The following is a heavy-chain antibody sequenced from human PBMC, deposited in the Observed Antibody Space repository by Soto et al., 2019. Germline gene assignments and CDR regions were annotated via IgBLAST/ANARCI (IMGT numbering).Heavy chain of an antibody. V-gene: IGHV3-7*01. D-gene: IGHD6-19*01. CDR1: GFPFSGHW. CDR3: ARGLVPLYFDY. Sequence: SGFPFSGHWMSWVRQAPGKGLEWVANIKQDGSEEHYVDSVKGRFTVSRDTSKNQFSLHLNSVTPEDTAVYYCARGLVPLYFDYWGQGTLVTVSS. J-gene: IGHJ4*02. CDR2: IKQDGSEE.